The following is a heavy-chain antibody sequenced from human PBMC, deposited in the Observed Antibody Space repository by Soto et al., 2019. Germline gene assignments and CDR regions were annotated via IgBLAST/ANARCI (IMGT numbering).Heavy chain of an antibody. Sequence: QVQLVESGGGVVQPGRSLRLSCAASGFSLSNYGMHWVRQAPGKGLEWVAVISYHGRDEYYADSVKGRFTISRDTSKNTLDLQMNTLRPEDKAVYYCVKDNLMNTVTTGGYWGQGTLVTVSS. J-gene: IGHJ4*02. CDR3: VKDNLMNTVTTGGY. CDR2: ISYHGRDE. V-gene: IGHV3-30*18. D-gene: IGHD4-17*01. CDR1: GFSLSNYG.